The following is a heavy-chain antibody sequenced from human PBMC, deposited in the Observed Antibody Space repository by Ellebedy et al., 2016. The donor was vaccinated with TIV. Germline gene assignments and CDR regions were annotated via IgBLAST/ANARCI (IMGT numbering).Heavy chain of an antibody. D-gene: IGHD3-10*01. J-gene: IGHJ4*02. Sequence: AASVKVSCKASGYTFTSYGISWVRQAPGQGLEWMGWISAYSDITNYAQKFQGRVTITADESTSTAYMELSSLRSDDTAVYYCARLGSVQNYYFEYWGQGTLVTVSS. CDR1: GYTFTSYG. CDR3: ARLGSVQNYYFEY. V-gene: IGHV1-18*04. CDR2: ISAYSDIT.